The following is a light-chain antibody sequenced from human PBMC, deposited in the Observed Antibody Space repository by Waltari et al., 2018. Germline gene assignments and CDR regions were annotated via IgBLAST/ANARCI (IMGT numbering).Light chain of an antibody. CDR1: GTDVGRYNF. J-gene: IGLJ2*01. V-gene: IGLV2-14*03. CDR3: SSYTTSSTLV. CDR2: DVI. Sequence: QSALTQPASVSASPGQSITISCTGGGTDVGRYNFVSWYQKHPGKAPKLIIYDVINRPSGVSNRFSGSKSGNTASLTISGLQPEDEADYYCSSYTTSSTLVFGGGTKVTVL.